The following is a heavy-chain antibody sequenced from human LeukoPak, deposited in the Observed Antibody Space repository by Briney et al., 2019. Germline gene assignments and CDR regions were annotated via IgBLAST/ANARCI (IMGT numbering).Heavy chain of an antibody. CDR3: ARDPSSFGGRFDP. CDR2: IYSSGSP. J-gene: IGHJ5*02. CDR1: GGSISSYY. D-gene: IGHD3-10*01. Sequence: SETLSLTCTVSGGSISSYYWNWIRQPAGKGREWIGRIYSSGSPNYNPSLKSRVTTSMATSKHQFSLKLSSVTAADTAVYYCARDPSSFGGRFDPWGQGTLVAVSS. V-gene: IGHV4-4*07.